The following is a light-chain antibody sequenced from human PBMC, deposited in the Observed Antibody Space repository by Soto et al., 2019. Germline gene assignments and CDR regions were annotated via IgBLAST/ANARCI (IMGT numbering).Light chain of an antibody. CDR2: SND. J-gene: IGLJ2*01. Sequence: QSVLTQPPSASGTPGLRVTISCSGSSSNIGSNIVNWYQQLPGTAPKLLIYSNDQRPSGVPDRFSGSKSGTSASLAISGLQSEDEADYYCAAWDDNLNGGVFGGGTQLTVL. CDR1: SSNIGSNI. CDR3: AAWDDNLNGGV. V-gene: IGLV1-44*01.